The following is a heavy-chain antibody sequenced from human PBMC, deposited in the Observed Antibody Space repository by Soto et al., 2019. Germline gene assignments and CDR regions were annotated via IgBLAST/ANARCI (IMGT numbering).Heavy chain of an antibody. V-gene: IGHV3-30-3*01. CDR1: GFTFSSYA. D-gene: IGHD2-15*01. Sequence: GGSLRLSCAASGFTFSSYAMHWVRQAPGKGLEWVAVISYDGSNKYYADSVKGRFTISRDNSKNTLYLQMNSLRAEDTAVYYCARDFPPRVVVNRGGMDVWGQGTTVTVSS. J-gene: IGHJ6*02. CDR2: ISYDGSNK. CDR3: ARDFPPRVVVNRGGMDV.